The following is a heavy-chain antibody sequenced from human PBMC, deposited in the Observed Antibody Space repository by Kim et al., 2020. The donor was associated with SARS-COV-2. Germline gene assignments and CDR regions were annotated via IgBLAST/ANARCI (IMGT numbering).Heavy chain of an antibody. Sequence: GGSTYYPDSVKGRLTLSRANSKNTLYLQMNSLRAEDTAVYYCARDYGDWGWGQGTLVTVSS. J-gene: IGHJ4*02. D-gene: IGHD4-17*01. V-gene: IGHV3-53*01. CDR3: ARDYGDWG. CDR2: GGST.